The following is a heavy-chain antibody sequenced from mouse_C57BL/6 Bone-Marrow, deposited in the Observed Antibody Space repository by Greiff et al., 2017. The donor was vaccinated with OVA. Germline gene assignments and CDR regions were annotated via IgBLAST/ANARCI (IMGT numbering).Heavy chain of an antibody. V-gene: IGHV5-6*03. D-gene: IGHD1-1*01. J-gene: IGHJ2*01. CDR1: GFTFSSYG. CDR2: ISSGGSYT. Sequence: EVMLVESGGGLVQPGGSLKLSCAASGFTFSSYGMSWVRQTPDKRLEWVATISSGGSYTYYPDSVKGRFTISRDNAKNTLYLQMSSLKSEDTAMYYCARDAYYYGSSDYWGQGTTLTVSS. CDR3: ARDAYYYGSSDY.